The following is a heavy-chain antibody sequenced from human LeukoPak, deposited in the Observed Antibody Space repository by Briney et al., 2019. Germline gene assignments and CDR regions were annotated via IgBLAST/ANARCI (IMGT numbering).Heavy chain of an antibody. D-gene: IGHD5-12*01. CDR3: ARGVGGYSGYAPYNWFDP. CDR2: IYYSGST. CDR1: GGSISSYY. J-gene: IGHJ5*02. V-gene: IGHV4-59*01. Sequence: SETLSLTCTVSGGSISSYYWSWIRQPPGKGLEWIGYIYYSGSTNYNPSLKSRVTISVDTSKNQFSLKLSSVTAADTAVYYCARGVGGYSGYAPYNWFDPWGQGTLVTVSS.